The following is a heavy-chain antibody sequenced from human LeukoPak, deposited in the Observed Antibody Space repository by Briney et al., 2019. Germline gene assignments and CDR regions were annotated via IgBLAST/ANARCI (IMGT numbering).Heavy chain of an antibody. CDR3: ARSLGGLRYYYYYIDG. CDR2: IYYSGST. J-gene: IGHJ6*03. V-gene: IGHV4-59*01. Sequence: SETLSLICTVSGGSISSYYWSWIRQPPGKGLEWIGYIYYSGSTNYNPSLKSRVTISVDTSKNQFSLKLSSVTAADTAVYYCARSLGGLRYYYYYIDGWDKGTTVTVSS. CDR1: GGSISSYY. D-gene: IGHD3-16*01.